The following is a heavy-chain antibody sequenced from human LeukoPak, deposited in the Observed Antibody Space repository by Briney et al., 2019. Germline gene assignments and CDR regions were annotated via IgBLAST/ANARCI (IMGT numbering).Heavy chain of an antibody. CDR2: IHPSGGST. CDR1: GYTFTSYY. Sequence: ASVKVSCKASGYTFTSYYMHWVRQAPGQGPEWMGIIHPSGGSTTYAQQFQDRVTMTRDTSTSTVYMELSSLRAEDTAVYYCARDLGQYYDTSDNWFDPWGQGTLVTVSS. J-gene: IGHJ5*02. V-gene: IGHV1-46*01. CDR3: ARDLGQYYDTSDNWFDP. D-gene: IGHD3-22*01.